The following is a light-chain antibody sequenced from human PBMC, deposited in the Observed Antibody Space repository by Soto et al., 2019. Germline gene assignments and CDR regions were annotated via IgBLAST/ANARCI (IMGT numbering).Light chain of an antibody. CDR1: QNIKSNY. Sequence: ESVLTQSPGTLSLSPGERATLSCRGSQNIKSNYLAWYRQNPGQAPRLLIYGASNRAAGVPDRFSGSGSETDFTLTITRLEPEDFVVYYCQQYGTSLRGTFGQGTKVEIK. V-gene: IGKV3-20*01. J-gene: IGKJ1*01. CDR2: GAS. CDR3: QQYGTSLRGT.